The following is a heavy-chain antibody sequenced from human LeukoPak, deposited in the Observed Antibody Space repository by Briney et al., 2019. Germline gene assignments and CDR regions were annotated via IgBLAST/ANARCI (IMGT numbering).Heavy chain of an antibody. J-gene: IGHJ4*02. CDR1: GASITSFH. CDR3: ARKDGDY. V-gene: IGHV4-4*07. Sequence: KTLETLSLTCTVSGASITSFHWTWFRQPAGRGLEWIGLIYTSGSTLYNPSLQSRVAMSVDVTKNQLSLKLSYVTAADAATYYCARKDGDYWGQGTLVTVSS. D-gene: IGHD6-6*01. CDR2: IYTSGST.